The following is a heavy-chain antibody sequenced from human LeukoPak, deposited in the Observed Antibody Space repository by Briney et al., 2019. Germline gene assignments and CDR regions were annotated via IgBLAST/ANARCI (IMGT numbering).Heavy chain of an antibody. J-gene: IGHJ4*02. CDR2: INSDGSST. CDR1: GFTFSSYW. Sequence: GGSLRLSCAASGFTFSSYWMHWARQAPGKGLVWVSRINSDGSSTTYADSVKGRFTIARDNAKNTLYLQMNRLRAEDTAVYYCARDVDYHVTSECFDYWGQGALVTVSS. V-gene: IGHV3-74*03. CDR3: ARDVDYHVTSECFDY. D-gene: IGHD3-22*01.